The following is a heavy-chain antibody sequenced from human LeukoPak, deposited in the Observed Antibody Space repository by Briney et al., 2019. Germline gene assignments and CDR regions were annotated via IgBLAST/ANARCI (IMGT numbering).Heavy chain of an antibody. D-gene: IGHD5-18*01. Sequence: GGSLRLSCAASGFTFSSYGMHWVRQAPGKGLEGVAVIWFDGSDKYYADSVKGRFTISRDNSKNTLSLQMNSLRGEDTAVYYCARGGTWIQLCDYWGQGPLVTVSA. CDR3: ARGGTWIQLCDY. J-gene: IGHJ4*02. V-gene: IGHV3-33*08. CDR2: IWFDGSDK. CDR1: GFTFSSYG.